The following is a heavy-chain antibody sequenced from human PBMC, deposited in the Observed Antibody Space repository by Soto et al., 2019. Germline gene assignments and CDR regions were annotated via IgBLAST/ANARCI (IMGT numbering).Heavy chain of an antibody. V-gene: IGHV3-74*01. J-gene: IGHJ3*02. D-gene: IGHD3-22*01. CDR2: ISNDGTST. CDR1: GFTSSSYW. CDR3: ARDWYYYDTSDHFSADAFDI. Sequence: GGSLRLSCAASGFTSSSYWMHWVRQAPGKGLVWVSRISNDGTSTNYADSVKDRFTISRDNAKNTVYLEMNSLRAEDTAVYYCARDWYYYDTSDHFSADAFDIWGQGTTVTVSS.